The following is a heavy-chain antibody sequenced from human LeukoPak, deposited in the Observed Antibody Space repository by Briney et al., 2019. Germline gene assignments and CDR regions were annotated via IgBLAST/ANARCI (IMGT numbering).Heavy chain of an antibody. V-gene: IGHV4-61*02. J-gene: IGHJ4*02. Sequence: PSQTLSLTCTVSGGSISSGSYYWSWIRQPAGKGLEWIGRIYTSGSTNYNPSLKSRVTISVDTSKNQFSLKLSSVTAADTAVYYCATDSSGYYVPDYWGQGTLVTVSS. CDR2: IYTSGST. CDR3: ATDSSGYYVPDY. D-gene: IGHD3-22*01. CDR1: GGSISSGSYY.